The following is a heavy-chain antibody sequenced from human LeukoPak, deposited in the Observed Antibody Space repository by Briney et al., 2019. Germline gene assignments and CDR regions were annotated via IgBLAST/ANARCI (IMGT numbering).Heavy chain of an antibody. Sequence: ASVKVSCKASGYTFTDYYVHWVRQAPGQGLEWMGWINPNSGDSNYAQKFRGRVTMTRVTSISTAYMELSSLRSEDTAVYYCAREPEYSSSWYGVWYFDYWGQGTLVTVSS. D-gene: IGHD6-13*01. CDR1: GYTFTDYY. J-gene: IGHJ4*02. CDR2: INPNSGDS. CDR3: AREPEYSSSWYGVWYFDY. V-gene: IGHV1-2*02.